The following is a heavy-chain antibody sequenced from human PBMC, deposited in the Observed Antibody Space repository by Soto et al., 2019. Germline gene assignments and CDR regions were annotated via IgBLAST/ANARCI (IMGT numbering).Heavy chain of an antibody. CDR2: INHSGST. J-gene: IGHJ6*02. V-gene: IGHV4-34*01. Sequence: SETLSLTCAVYGGSFSGYYWSWIRQPPGKGLEWIGEINHSGSTNYNPSLKSRVTISVDTSKNQFSLQLSSLTAADTAVYYCARVRLRYLDWPKNYYYGMAVWGQGTPVTVSS. D-gene: IGHD3-9*01. CDR3: ARVRLRYLDWPKNYYYGMAV. CDR1: GGSFSGYY.